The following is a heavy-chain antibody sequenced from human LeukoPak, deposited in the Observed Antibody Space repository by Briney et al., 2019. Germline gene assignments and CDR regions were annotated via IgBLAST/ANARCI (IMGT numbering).Heavy chain of an antibody. V-gene: IGHV2-5*02. D-gene: IGHD3-10*01. Sequence: SGPTLVNPTQTLTLTCTFSGFSLSTGGVGVAWIRQPPGKALQWLALIYRDDEKYYSPSLKTRLSISRDTSRNQVVLTMTNMDPLDTATYFCSHSYYFGSRSYYNVWFAPWGLGTLVTVSS. J-gene: IGHJ5*02. CDR2: IYRDDEK. CDR1: GFSLSTGGVG. CDR3: SHSYYFGSRSYYNVWFAP.